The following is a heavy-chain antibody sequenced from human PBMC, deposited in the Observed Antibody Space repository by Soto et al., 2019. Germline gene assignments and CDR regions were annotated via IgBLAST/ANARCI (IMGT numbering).Heavy chain of an antibody. Sequence: GGSRRLSCSACGFTFSSYGMQWVLQAPGKGLEWVAVISYDGNNKYYADSVKCRFTISRDNFKNTLYPQMDSLRAEDTAMYYCAKDHLETTVTTPSYWGQGTLVTVSS. J-gene: IGHJ4*02. D-gene: IGHD4-17*01. V-gene: IGHV3-30*18. CDR3: AKDHLETTVTTPSY. CDR2: ISYDGNNK. CDR1: GFTFSSYG.